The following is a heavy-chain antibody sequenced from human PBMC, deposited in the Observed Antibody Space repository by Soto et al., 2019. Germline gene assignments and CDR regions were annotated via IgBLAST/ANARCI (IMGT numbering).Heavy chain of an antibody. CDR3: ATGKRNYDILTGPSGVYMDV. CDR2: FDPEDGET. D-gene: IGHD3-9*01. CDR1: GYTLTELS. V-gene: IGHV1-24*01. J-gene: IGHJ6*03. Sequence: ASVKVSCKVSGYTLTELSMHWVRQAPGKGLEWMGGFDPEDGETIYAQKFQGRVTMTEDTSTDTAYMELSSLRSEDTAVYYCATGKRNYDILTGPSGVYMDVWGKGTTVTVSS.